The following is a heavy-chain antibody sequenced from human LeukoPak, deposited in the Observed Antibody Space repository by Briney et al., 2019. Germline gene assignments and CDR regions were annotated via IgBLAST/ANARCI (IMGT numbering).Heavy chain of an antibody. Sequence: SETLSLTCTVSGGSISSYYWSWIRQPPGKGLEWIGEINHSGSTNYNPSLKSRVTISVDTSKNQFSLKLSSVTAADTAVYYCARGGLYGMDVWGQGTTVTVSS. CDR2: INHSGST. CDR3: ARGGLYGMDV. V-gene: IGHV4-34*01. J-gene: IGHJ6*02. CDR1: GGSISSYY.